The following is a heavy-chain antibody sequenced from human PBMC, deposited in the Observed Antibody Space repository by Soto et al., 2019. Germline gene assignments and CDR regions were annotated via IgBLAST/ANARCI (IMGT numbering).Heavy chain of an antibody. D-gene: IGHD3-10*01. CDR1: GGSFSGYY. CDR2: INHSGST. CDR3: ARGGYYGSGKGLDP. Sequence: QVQLQQWGAGLLKPSETLSLTCAVYGGSFSGYYWSWIRQPPGKGLEWIGEINHSGSTNYNPSLKIRVTISVGASKHQFSLQLSSVPAADTAVYYCARGGYYGSGKGLDPWGQGTLVTVSS. J-gene: IGHJ5*02. V-gene: IGHV4-34*01.